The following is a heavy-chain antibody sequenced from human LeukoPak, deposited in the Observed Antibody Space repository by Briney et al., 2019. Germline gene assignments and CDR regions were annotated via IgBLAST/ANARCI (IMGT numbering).Heavy chain of an antibody. J-gene: IGHJ5*02. Sequence: VASVKVSCKASGGTFSSYAISWVRQAPGQGLEWMGRIIPILGIANYAQKFQGRVTITADKSTSTAYMELSSLRSEDTAVYYCARADYCSSTSCYQGWFDPWGQGTLVTVSS. V-gene: IGHV1-69*04. D-gene: IGHD2-2*01. CDR1: GGTFSSYA. CDR3: ARADYCSSTSCYQGWFDP. CDR2: IIPILGIA.